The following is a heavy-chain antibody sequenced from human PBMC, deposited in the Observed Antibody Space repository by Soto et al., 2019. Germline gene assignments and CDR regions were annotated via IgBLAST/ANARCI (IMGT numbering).Heavy chain of an antibody. Sequence: HVQLQESGPGLVKPSETLSLTCTVSGDSVSSRSYFWTWIRQPPGKGLEWIGYISYSGSTDYNPSLKTRVIISVATSKNHFSLKLFSVTAADMAVYYCARYHFGSGRLDPWGLGTLVTVSS. D-gene: IGHD3-10*01. CDR3: ARYHFGSGRLDP. V-gene: IGHV4-61*03. CDR1: GDSVSSRSYF. CDR2: ISYSGST. J-gene: IGHJ5*02.